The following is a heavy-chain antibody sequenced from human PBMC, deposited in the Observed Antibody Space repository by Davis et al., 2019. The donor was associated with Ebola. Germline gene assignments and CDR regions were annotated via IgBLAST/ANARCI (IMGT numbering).Heavy chain of an antibody. J-gene: IGHJ4*02. CDR1: GGSISSYY. V-gene: IGHV4-59*08. D-gene: IGHD1-26*01. CDR2: IYYSGST. CDR3: ATSPSGSSTLDY. Sequence: SETLSLTCTVSGGSISSYYWSWIRQPPGKGLEWIGYIYYSGSTNYNPSLKSRVTISVDTSKNQFSLKLSSVTAADTAVYYCATSPSGSSTLDYWGQGTLVTVSS.